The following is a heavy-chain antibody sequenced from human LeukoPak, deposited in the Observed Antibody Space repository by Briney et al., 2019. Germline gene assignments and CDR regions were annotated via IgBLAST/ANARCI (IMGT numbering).Heavy chain of an antibody. V-gene: IGHV4-59*08. D-gene: IGHD1-26*01. Sequence: PSETLSLTCTVSGGSISGYYWSWFRQPPGKGLEWIAYIYYSGSTKYNPSLKSRVTISVDTSRDQFSLKLSSVTAADTAVYYCARHGGSSSSRSSFDPWGQGTLVTVSS. CDR3: ARHGGSSSSRSSFDP. CDR1: GGSISGYY. CDR2: IYYSGST. J-gene: IGHJ5*02.